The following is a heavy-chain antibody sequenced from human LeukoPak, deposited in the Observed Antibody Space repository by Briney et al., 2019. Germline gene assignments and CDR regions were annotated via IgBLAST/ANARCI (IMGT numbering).Heavy chain of an antibody. J-gene: IGHJ6*03. CDR2: IRYDGSDK. CDR3: AKDGGPRFGVGYYYMDV. V-gene: IGHV3-30*02. Sequence: GGSLRLSAASAFTFSTYGMHWVRQAPGKGLEWVAFIRYDGSDKYYADSVKGRFTISRDNSKNTLHLQMNSLRAEDTAVYYCAKDGGPRFGVGYYYMDVWGKGTTVTVSS. CDR1: AFTFSTYG. D-gene: IGHD2-8*01.